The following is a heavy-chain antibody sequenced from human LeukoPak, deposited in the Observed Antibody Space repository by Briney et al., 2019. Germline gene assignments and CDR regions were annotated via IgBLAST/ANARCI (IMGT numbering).Heavy chain of an antibody. CDR2: MFDTVST. J-gene: IGHJ4*02. V-gene: IGHV4-59*11. Sequence: SETLSLTCTVSGASTASHYWTWLRQPPGKELEWIAYMFDTVSTKSNPSLKSRLTLSVDTSKKQLSLRLSSVTAADTAVYYCATIRRGSTYGYFDFWGQGIKVTVSS. CDR1: GASTASHY. CDR3: ATIRRGSTYGYFDF. D-gene: IGHD5-18*01.